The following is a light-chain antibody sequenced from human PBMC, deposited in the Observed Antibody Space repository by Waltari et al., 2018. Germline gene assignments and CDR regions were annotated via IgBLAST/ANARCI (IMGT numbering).Light chain of an antibody. Sequence: QSALTQPASVSGSPGQSITISCSGTDSDVGAYDFVSWYQHTPGKAPHLIIYEVSNRPSGISNRFSASKSGNTASLTISGLQAEDEADYYCSSYTTSSAPGVFGTGTRVTVL. J-gene: IGLJ1*01. CDR3: SSYTTSSAPGV. CDR1: DSDVGAYDF. V-gene: IGLV2-14*01. CDR2: EVS.